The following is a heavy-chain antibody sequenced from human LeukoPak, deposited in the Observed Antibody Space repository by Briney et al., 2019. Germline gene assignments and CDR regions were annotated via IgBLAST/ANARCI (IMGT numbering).Heavy chain of an antibody. CDR1: GFTFSSYG. D-gene: IGHD3-10*01. CDR3: AFLVVRGVPSRVSDY. J-gene: IGHJ4*02. Sequence: GGSLRLSCAASGFTFSSYGMHWVRQAPGKGLEWVAFIRYDGSNKYYADSVKGRFTISRDNSKNTLYLQMNSLRAEDTAVYYCAFLVVRGVPSRVSDYWGQGTLVTVSS. CDR2: IRYDGSNK. V-gene: IGHV3-30*02.